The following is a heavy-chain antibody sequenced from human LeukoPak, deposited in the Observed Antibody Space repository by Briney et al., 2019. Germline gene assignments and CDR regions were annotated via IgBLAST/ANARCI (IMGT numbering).Heavy chain of an antibody. V-gene: IGHV3-66*01. D-gene: IGHD3-3*01. J-gene: IGHJ6*02. CDR1: GFPFNRFA. CDR2: IYSGGST. CDR3: ASLWSGYQTYYYGMDV. Sequence: GGSLRLSCAGSGFPFNRFAMSWVRQAPGKGLEWVSVIYSGGSTYYADSVKGRFTISRDDSKNTLYLQMNSLRAEDTAVYYCASLWSGYQTYYYGMDVWGQGTTVTVSS.